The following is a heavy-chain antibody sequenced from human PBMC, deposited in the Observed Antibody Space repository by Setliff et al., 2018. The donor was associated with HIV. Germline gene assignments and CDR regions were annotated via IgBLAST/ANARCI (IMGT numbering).Heavy chain of an antibody. V-gene: IGHV1-8*03. D-gene: IGHD3-10*02. J-gene: IGHJ6*03. CDR2: INRNSGNT. CDR1: GYTFTGHD. CDR3: ARIVRPSYYYYYYMDV. Sequence: ASVKVSCKASGYTFTGHDIHWVRQAPGQGLEWMGWINRNSGNTGYAQKFQGRVTITADESTSTAYMELSSLRSEDTAVFYCARIVRPSYYYYYYMDVWGKGTTVTVSS.